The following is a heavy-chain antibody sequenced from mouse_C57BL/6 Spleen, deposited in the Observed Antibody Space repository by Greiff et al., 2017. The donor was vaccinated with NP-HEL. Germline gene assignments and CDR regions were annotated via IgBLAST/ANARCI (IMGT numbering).Heavy chain of an antibody. J-gene: IGHJ4*01. V-gene: IGHV10-1*01. CDR3: VRKLRGDYAMDY. Sequence: EVKLMESGGGLVQPKGSLKLSCAASGFSFNTYAMNWVRQAPGKGVEWVARIRSKSNNYATYYADSVKDRFTISRDDSESMLYLQMNNLKTEDTAMYYCVRKLRGDYAMDYWGQGTSVTVSS. D-gene: IGHD2-4*01. CDR2: IRSKSNNYAT. CDR1: GFSFNTYA.